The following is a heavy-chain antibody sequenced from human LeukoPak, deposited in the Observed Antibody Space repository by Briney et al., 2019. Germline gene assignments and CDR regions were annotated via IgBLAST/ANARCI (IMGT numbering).Heavy chain of an antibody. CDR2: IYHSGST. Sequence: SETLSLTCTVSGGSISSGGYYWSWIRQPPGKGLEWIGYIYHSGSTYYNPSLKSRVTISVDRSKNQFSPKLSSVTAADTAVYYCARDKAVQTPVGEQRYFNYWGQGTLVTVSS. D-gene: IGHD2-15*01. J-gene: IGHJ4*02. V-gene: IGHV4-30-2*01. CDR1: GGSISSGGYY. CDR3: ARDKAVQTPVGEQRYFNY.